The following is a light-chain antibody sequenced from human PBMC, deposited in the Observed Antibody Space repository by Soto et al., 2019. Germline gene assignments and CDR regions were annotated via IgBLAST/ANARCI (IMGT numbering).Light chain of an antibody. J-gene: IGKJ2*01. CDR3: QQYNNWPPMYT. CDR1: QSVSTN. V-gene: IGKV3-15*01. Sequence: EIVMTQSPATLSVSPGEGATLSCRASQSVSTNLAWYQQKGGQAPRLLVYGASTRATGIPARFSGSGSGTEFTLTISSLQSEDFAVYYCQQYNNWPPMYTFGQGTKLEIK. CDR2: GAS.